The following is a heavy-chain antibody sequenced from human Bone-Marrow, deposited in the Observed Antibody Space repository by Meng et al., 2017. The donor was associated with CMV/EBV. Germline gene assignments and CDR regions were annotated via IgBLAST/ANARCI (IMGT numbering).Heavy chain of an antibody. D-gene: IGHD3-3*01. V-gene: IGHV1-46*01. J-gene: IGHJ4*02. CDR1: GYTFTSYY. CDR3: ARSRRRDFWSGPAGY. Sequence: GESLKISCAASGYTFTSYYMHWVRQAPGQGLEWMGIINPSGGSTSYAQKFQGRVTMTRDTSTSTVYMELSSLRSEDTAVYYCARSRRRDFWSGPAGYWGQGTLVTVSS. CDR2: INPSGGST.